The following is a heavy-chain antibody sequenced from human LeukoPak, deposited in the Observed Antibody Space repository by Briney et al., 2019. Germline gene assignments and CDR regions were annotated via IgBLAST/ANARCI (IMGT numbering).Heavy chain of an antibody. D-gene: IGHD2-15*01. CDR3: AKALSHCSGGSCYSAVDY. CDR1: GLTFSDYY. V-gene: IGHV3-11*01. J-gene: IGHJ4*02. CDR2: ISSSGSTI. Sequence: GGSLRLSCAASGLTFSDYYMSWIRQAPGKGLEWVSYISSSGSTIYYADSVKGRFTISRDNSKNTLYLQMNSLRAEDTAVYYCAKALSHCSGGSCYSAVDYWGQGTLVTVSS.